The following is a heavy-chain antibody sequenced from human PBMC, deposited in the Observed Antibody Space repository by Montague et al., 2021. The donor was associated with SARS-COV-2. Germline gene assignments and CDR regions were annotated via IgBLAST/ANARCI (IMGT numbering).Heavy chain of an antibody. D-gene: IGHD3-10*01. V-gene: IGHV3-30*04. Sequence: RLSWSASGFTFSSYAMHWVRQAPGKGLEWVALTSYDGSNKYYVDSVKGRLTISRDNSKNTLYVQMNSLRAEDTAMNYCARAGSGSYRYGMDVWGQGTTVTVSS. CDR3: ARAGSGSYRYGMDV. CDR1: GFTFSSYA. CDR2: TSYDGSNK. J-gene: IGHJ6*02.